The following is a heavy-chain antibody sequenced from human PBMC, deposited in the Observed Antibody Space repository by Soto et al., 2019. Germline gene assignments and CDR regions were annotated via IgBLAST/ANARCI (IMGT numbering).Heavy chain of an antibody. D-gene: IGHD2-2*01. V-gene: IGHV3-23*01. J-gene: IGHJ1*01. CDR2: ISGSGGST. Sequence: EVQLLESGGGLVQPGGSLRLSCAASGFTFSSYAMSWVRQAPGKGLEWVSAISGSGGSTYYADSVKGRFTISRDNYKNTLYLQMNSLRAEDTAVYYCAKEHCSSTSCPAEYFQHWGQGTLVTVSS. CDR1: GFTFSSYA. CDR3: AKEHCSSTSCPAEYFQH.